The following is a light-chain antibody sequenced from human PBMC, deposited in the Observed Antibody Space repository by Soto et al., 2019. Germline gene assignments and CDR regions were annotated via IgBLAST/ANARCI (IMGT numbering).Light chain of an antibody. CDR1: QTISFNY. CDR2: DAS. V-gene: IGKV3-20*01. Sequence: EIMLTQSPGTLSLSPGESATLSCRASQTISFNYLAWYQQKPGQAPRLLIYDASSRAIGIPDRFSGSGSGTEFTLTISRLEPEDFAVYYCQQYGSSPRITFGPGTKVEIK. CDR3: QQYGSSPRIT. J-gene: IGKJ3*01.